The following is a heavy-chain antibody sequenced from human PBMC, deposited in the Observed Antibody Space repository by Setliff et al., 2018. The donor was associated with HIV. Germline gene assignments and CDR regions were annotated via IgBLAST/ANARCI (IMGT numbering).Heavy chain of an antibody. CDR1: GGSISSYY. D-gene: IGHD3-10*01. CDR3: ARSLYYHGSGRSYFDY. J-gene: IGHJ4*02. Sequence: PSETLSLTCTVSGGSISSYYWSWIRQPPGKGLEWIGYIYYTGSTNYNPSLKSRVTISVDTSKNQFSLKLGPVTAADTAVYYCARSLYYHGSGRSYFDYWGQGTLVTVSS. CDR2: IYYTGST. V-gene: IGHV4-59*01.